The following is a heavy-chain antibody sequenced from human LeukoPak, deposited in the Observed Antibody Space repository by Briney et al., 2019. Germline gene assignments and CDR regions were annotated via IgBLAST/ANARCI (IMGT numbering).Heavy chain of an antibody. J-gene: IGHJ4*02. CDR1: GLTFTFSTSG. V-gene: IGHV3-30*02. Sequence: PGGSLRLSCAASGLTFTFSTSGIHWVRQAPGKGLEWVAFIQYDGSEKYYADSVKGRCTTSRDNSKNTVYLQMNSLTGEDTAIYYCAREGGTIEIGELDYWGQGTLVAVSS. CDR2: IQYDGSEK. D-gene: IGHD3-10*01. CDR3: AREGGTIEIGELDY.